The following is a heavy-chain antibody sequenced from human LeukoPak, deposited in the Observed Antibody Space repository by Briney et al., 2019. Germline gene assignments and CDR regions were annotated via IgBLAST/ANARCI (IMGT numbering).Heavy chain of an antibody. CDR2: ITTSGGGT. D-gene: IGHD1-26*01. CDR1: GFTFKNYV. Sequence: GGSLRLSCAASGFTFKNYVMSWVRLAPGKGLEWVSTITTSGGGTYYADFVKGRFSISRDNSKNTAYLQMNSLKAEDTAVYYCARVGGTDAYDIWGQGTMVTVSS. CDR3: ARVGGTDAYDI. J-gene: IGHJ3*02. V-gene: IGHV3-23*01.